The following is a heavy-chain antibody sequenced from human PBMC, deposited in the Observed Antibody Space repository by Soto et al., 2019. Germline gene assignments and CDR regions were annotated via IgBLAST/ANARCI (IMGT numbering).Heavy chain of an antibody. J-gene: IGHJ4*02. CDR1: GGSISSSSYY. CDR3: ARGGFLPRGKKNSESRYFDY. D-gene: IGHD1-26*01. V-gene: IGHV4-39*01. CDR2: IYYSGST. Sequence: PSETLSLTCTVSGGSISSSSYYWGWIRQPPGKGLEWIGSIYYSGSTYYNPSLKSRVTISVDTSKNQFSLKLSSVTAADTAVYYCARGGFLPRGKKNSESRYFDYWGQGTLVTVSS.